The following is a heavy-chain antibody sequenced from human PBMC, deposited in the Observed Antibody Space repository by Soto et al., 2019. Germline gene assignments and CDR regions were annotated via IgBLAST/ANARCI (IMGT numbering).Heavy chain of an antibody. V-gene: IGHV1-69*12. D-gene: IGHD4-4*01. CDR1: GGTFSSYA. CDR3: ARDGGVYDYSPFDY. CDR2: IIPIFGTA. Sequence: QVQLVQSGAEVKKPGSSVKVCCKASGGTFSSYAISWVRQAPGQGLEWMGGIIPIFGTANYAQEFQGRDTITADESTSTAYMELSSLRSEDTAVYYCARDGGVYDYSPFDYWGQGTLVTVSS. J-gene: IGHJ4*02.